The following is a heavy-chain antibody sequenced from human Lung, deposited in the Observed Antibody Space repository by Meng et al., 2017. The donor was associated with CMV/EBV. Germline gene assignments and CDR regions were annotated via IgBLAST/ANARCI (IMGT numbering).Heavy chain of an antibody. D-gene: IGHD3-16*01. CDR1: GFTFDTYG. J-gene: IGHJ4*02. V-gene: IGHV3-30*02. CDR3: AKDELLFGGANAYFYY. Sequence: GGSLRLXXAASGFTFDTYGMHWVRQTLGKGLEWVAFVRHDGTNKFYGDSVKGRFTISRDNSKNTVYLEMNSLRPEETAVYYCAKDELLFGGANAYFYYCGQAXLVIVSS. CDR2: VRHDGTNK.